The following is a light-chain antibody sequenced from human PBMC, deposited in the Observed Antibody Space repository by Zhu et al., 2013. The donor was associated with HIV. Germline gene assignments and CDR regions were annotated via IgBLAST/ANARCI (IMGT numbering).Light chain of an antibody. Sequence: QSVLTQPPSVSAAPGQKVTISCSGSSSNIENNYVCWYQHLPGTAPKFLIYDNNKRFSGIPDRFSGSKSGTSATLGITGLQSGDEGDYYCSTWDSSLLAGIFGTGTHVTVL. J-gene: IGLJ1*01. CDR3: STWDSSLLAGI. CDR2: DNN. V-gene: IGLV1-51*01. CDR1: SSNIENNY.